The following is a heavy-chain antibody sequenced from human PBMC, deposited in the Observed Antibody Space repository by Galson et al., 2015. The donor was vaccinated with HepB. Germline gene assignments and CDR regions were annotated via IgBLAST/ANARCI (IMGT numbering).Heavy chain of an antibody. V-gene: IGHV5-51*03. Sequence: QSGAEVKKPGDSLKISCKGSGYSFISYWIGWVRQMPGKGLEWMGVIYPGDSDTRYRPSFQGRVTISVDKSSTTAYLQWSSLEASDSGIYYCARFDRLWSFSGVGIDYWGQGTLVTVSS. D-gene: IGHD2-15*01. CDR1: GYSFISYW. CDR3: ARFDRLWSFSGVGIDY. J-gene: IGHJ4*02. CDR2: IYPGDSDT.